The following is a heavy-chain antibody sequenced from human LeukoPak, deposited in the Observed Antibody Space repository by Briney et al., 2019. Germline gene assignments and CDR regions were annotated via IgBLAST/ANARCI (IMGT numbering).Heavy chain of an antibody. CDR1: GFTFSSYG. V-gene: IGHV3-33*01. CDR3: ARSGLGYCSSTSCLQKFDY. CDR2: IWYDGSNK. Sequence: GGSLRLSCAASGFTFSSYGMRWVRQAPGKGLEWVAVIWYDGSNKYYADSVKGRFTISRDNSKNTLYLQMNSLRAEDTAVYYCARSGLGYCSSTSCLQKFDYWGQGTLVTVSS. D-gene: IGHD2-2*01. J-gene: IGHJ4*02.